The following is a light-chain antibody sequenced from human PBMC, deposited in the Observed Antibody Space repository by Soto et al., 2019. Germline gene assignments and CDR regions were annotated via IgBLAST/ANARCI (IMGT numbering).Light chain of an antibody. J-gene: IGKJ4*01. Sequence: EIVLTQSPATLSLSPGERATLSCRASQSVSSYLAWYQHKPGQAPRLLIYDASNRSTGIPGRFSGSGSGTDFTLTISSLEPEDFAFYYCQQRSNWLTFGGGTKVEIK. V-gene: IGKV3-11*01. CDR2: DAS. CDR1: QSVSSY. CDR3: QQRSNWLT.